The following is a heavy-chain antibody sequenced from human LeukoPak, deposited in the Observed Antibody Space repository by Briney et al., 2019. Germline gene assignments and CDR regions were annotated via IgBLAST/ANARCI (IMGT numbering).Heavy chain of an antibody. V-gene: IGHV4-39*02. J-gene: IGHJ4*02. CDR1: GGSISSSSYY. CDR3: AREYSRSVVAGSRPDL. CDR2: MCYRGTT. D-gene: IGHD2-21*01. Sequence: SETLALTCSVSGGSISSSSYYWGWIRQSPGKGLEWIGSMCYRGTTYESSSLKSRLTLSIDTANNQFSLKLTSVTAADTGVYYCAREYSRSVVAGSRPDLWGQGLLITVS.